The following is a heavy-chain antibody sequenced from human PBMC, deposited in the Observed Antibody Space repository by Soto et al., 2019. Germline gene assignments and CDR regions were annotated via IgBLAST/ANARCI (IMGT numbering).Heavy chain of an antibody. D-gene: IGHD6-19*01. CDR2: FYYSGST. CDR1: GGSISSTSYY. V-gene: IGHV4-39*01. CDR3: VRQVVDGTVAGTGSFDY. Sequence: QLQESGPGLVKPSETLSLTCTVSGGSISSTSYYWVWIRQPPGKGLEWIGSFYYSGSTYYNPSLKSRVTISVDTSENQFSLKLSSVTAADTAVYYCVRQVVDGTVAGTGSFDYWGQGTLVTVSS. J-gene: IGHJ4*02.